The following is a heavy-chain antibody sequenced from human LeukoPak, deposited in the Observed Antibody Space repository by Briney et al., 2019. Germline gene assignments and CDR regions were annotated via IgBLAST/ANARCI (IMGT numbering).Heavy chain of an antibody. CDR3: ARVSGGSGSPLIDY. J-gene: IGHJ4*02. CDR1: GGSISSYY. D-gene: IGHD3-10*01. V-gene: IGHV4-59*01. CDR2: IYYSGST. Sequence: SETLSLTCTVSGGSISSYYWSWIRQPPGKGLERIGYIYYSGSTNYNPSLKSRVTISVDTSKNQFSLKLSSVTAADTAVYYCARVSGGSGSPLIDYWGQGTLVTVSS.